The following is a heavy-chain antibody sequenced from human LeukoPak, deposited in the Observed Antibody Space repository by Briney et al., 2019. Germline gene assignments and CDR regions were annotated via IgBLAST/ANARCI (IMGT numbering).Heavy chain of an antibody. Sequence: ASVKVSCEASGYTFTSYGISWVRQAPGQGLEWMGWISAYNGNTNYAQKLQGRVTMTTDTSTSTAYMELRSLRSDDTAVYYCARVRSYRSGSYYEDYYYYYMDVWGKGTTVTVSS. J-gene: IGHJ6*03. V-gene: IGHV1-18*01. CDR3: ARVRSYRSGSYYEDYYYYYMDV. D-gene: IGHD1-26*01. CDR2: ISAYNGNT. CDR1: GYTFTSYG.